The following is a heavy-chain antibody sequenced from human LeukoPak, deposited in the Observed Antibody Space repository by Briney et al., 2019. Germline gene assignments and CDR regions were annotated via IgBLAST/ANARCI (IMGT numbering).Heavy chain of an antibody. CDR1: GGSISSYY. Sequence: SETLSLTCTVSGGSISSYYWSWIRQPPGKGLEWIGYIYYSGSTNYNPSLKSRVTISVDTSKNQFSLKLSSVTAADTAVYYCAREERVVVVAATEYNWFDPWGQGTLVTVSS. CDR2: IYYSGST. D-gene: IGHD2-15*01. CDR3: AREERVVVVAATEYNWFDP. J-gene: IGHJ5*02. V-gene: IGHV4-59*12.